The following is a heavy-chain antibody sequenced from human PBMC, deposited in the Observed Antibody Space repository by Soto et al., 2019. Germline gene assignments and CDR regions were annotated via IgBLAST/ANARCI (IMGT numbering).Heavy chain of an antibody. J-gene: IGHJ4*02. Sequence: QVQLVASGGGVVQPGRSLRLSCAASGFTFSSYGMHWVRQAPGKGLEWVAVIWYDGSNKYYADSVKGRFTISRDNSKNTLYLQMNSLRAEDTAVYYCARDLERYCSGGSCLFDYWGQGTLVTVSS. CDR2: IWYDGSNK. V-gene: IGHV3-33*01. CDR3: ARDLERYCSGGSCLFDY. CDR1: GFTFSSYG. D-gene: IGHD2-15*01.